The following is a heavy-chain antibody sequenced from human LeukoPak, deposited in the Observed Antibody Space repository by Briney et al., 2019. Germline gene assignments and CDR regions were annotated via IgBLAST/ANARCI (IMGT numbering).Heavy chain of an antibody. Sequence: SETLSLTCTVSGGSISSSSYYWGWIRQPPGKGLEWIGSIYYSGSTYYNPSLKSRVTISVDTSKNQFSLKLSSVTAADTAVYYCARVEMATISQSLFDYWGQGTLVTVSS. J-gene: IGHJ4*02. D-gene: IGHD5-24*01. V-gene: IGHV4-39*07. CDR2: IYYSGST. CDR1: GGSISSSSYY. CDR3: ARVEMATISQSLFDY.